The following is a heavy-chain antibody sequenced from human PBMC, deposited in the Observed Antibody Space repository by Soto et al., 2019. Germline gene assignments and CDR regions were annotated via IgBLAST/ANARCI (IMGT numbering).Heavy chain of an antibody. J-gene: IGHJ4*02. CDR2: ISGSGGTT. D-gene: IGHD2-15*01. Sequence: EVQLLESGGGLARPGGALRLCCTASGFTFSSYAMTWVRQAPGKGLAWVSGISGSGGTTHYTEAVKGRFTVSRDNSNNTVCLQMKSLRVEDTAVYYCARGQGIVMFPVPVGIVNRPKPTGFDYWGQGTLVTVST. V-gene: IGHV3-23*01. CDR1: GFTFSSYA. CDR3: ARGQGIVMFPVPVGIVNRPKPTGFDY.